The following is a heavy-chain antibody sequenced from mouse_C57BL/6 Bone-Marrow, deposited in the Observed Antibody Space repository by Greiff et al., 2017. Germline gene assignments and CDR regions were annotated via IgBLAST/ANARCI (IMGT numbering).Heavy chain of an antibody. CDR3: TRQIASFDY. CDR1: GFTFSSYG. Sequence: EVMLVESGGDLVKPGGSLKLSCAASGFTFSSYGMSWVRQTPDKRLEWVATISSGGSYTYYPDSVKGRFTISRDNAKNTLYLQMSSLKSEDTAMYCCTRQIASFDYWGQGTTLTVSS. J-gene: IGHJ2*01. CDR2: ISSGGSYT. V-gene: IGHV5-6*01.